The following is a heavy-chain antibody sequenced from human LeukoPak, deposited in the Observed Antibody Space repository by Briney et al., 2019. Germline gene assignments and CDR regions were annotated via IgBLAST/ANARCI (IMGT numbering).Heavy chain of an antibody. CDR3: ARSGPKDWALDY. Sequence: ASVKVSCKASGYTFTGYYIHWVRQAPGQGPEWMGWINPNSGDTNYAQNFQGRVTMTRDTSISTAYMELRSLRSDDTAVYYCARSGPKDWALDYWGRGTLVTVSS. V-gene: IGHV1-2*02. CDR2: INPNSGDT. CDR1: GYTFTGYY. D-gene: IGHD1-14*01. J-gene: IGHJ4*02.